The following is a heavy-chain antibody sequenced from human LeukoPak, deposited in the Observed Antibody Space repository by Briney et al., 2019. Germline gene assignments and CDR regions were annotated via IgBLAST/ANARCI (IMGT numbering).Heavy chain of an antibody. D-gene: IGHD1-26*01. CDR3: ANPGIGGPFDY. CDR1: GFTFSSYA. V-gene: IGHV3-30-3*01. Sequence: PGGSLRLSCAASGFTFSSYAMHWVRQAPGKGLEWVAVISYDGSNKYYADSVKGRFTISRDNSKNTLYLQMNSLRAEDTAVYYCANPGIGGPFDYWGQGTLVTVSS. J-gene: IGHJ4*02. CDR2: ISYDGSNK.